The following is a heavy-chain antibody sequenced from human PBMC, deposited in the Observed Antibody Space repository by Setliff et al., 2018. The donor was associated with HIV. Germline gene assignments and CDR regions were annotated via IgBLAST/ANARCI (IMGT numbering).Heavy chain of an antibody. J-gene: IGHJ4*02. CDR3: ARHSPSDY. CDR1: GRSFSGYY. CDR2: INHSGGT. Sequence: PSETLSLTCAVYGRSFSGYYWNWIRQSPGKGLEWIGEINHSGGTNYNPSLKSRVTMSIDTSKNQFSLNVSSVTAADTAVYYCARHSPSDYWGQGTLVTVS. V-gene: IGHV4-34*01.